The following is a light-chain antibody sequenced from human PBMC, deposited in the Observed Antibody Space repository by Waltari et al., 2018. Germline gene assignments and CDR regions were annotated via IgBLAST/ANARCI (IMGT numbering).Light chain of an antibody. CDR2: WAS. Sequence: DIVMTHSPDSLAVSLGEGATINGKSGQDVRQNSLAGYQKKPRQPPKLLIYWASNRESGVPDRFSGSGPGTYFTLTISSLQAEDVAVYYGKHYHSSPPTFGQGTKVEFK. CDR1: QDVRQNS. CDR3: KHYHSSPPT. V-gene: IGKV4-1*01. J-gene: IGKJ2*01.